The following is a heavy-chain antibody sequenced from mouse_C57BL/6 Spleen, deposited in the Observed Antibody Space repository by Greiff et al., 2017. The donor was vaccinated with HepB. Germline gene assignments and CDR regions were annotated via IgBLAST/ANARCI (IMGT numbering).Heavy chain of an antibody. J-gene: IGHJ1*03. V-gene: IGHV2-9-1*01. CDR3: ARTHGSSPYWYFDV. CDR1: GFSLTSYA. CDR2: IWTGGGT. Sequence: VQLQESGPGLVAPSQSLSITCTVSGFSLTSYAISWVRQPPGKGLEWLGVIWTGGGTNYNSALKSRLSISKDNSKSQVFLKMNSLQTDDTARYYCARTHGSSPYWYFDVWGTGTTVTVSS. D-gene: IGHD1-1*01.